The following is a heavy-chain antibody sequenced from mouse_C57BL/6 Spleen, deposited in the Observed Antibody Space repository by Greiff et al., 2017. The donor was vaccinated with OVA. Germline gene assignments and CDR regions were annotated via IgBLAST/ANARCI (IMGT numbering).Heavy chain of an antibody. V-gene: IGHV1-69*01. J-gene: IGHJ2*01. D-gene: IGHD1-1*01. CDR3: ARSHYYGSSSY. CDR2: IDPSDSYT. CDR1: GYTFTSYW. Sequence: QVQLQQPGAELVMPGASVKLSCKASGYTFTSYWMHWVKQRPGQGLEWIGEIDPSDSYTNYNQKFKGKSTLTVDKSSSTAYMQLSSLTSEDSAVYYCARSHYYGSSSYWGQGTTLTVSS.